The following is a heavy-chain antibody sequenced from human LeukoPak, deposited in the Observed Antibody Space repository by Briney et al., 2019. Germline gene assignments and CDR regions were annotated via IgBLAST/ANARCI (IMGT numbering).Heavy chain of an antibody. D-gene: IGHD6-19*01. CDR3: ATSLSGWFGPSAYY. J-gene: IGHJ4*02. Sequence: PGGSLRLSCAASGFTFSDYYMSWIRQAPGKGLEWVSFISGDGRAIHYADSVRGRFTISADNARNSVFLQMNSLRAEDTAVYYCATSLSGWFGPSAYYCGQGTLVTVSS. CDR2: ISGDGRAI. CDR1: GFTFSDYY. V-gene: IGHV3-11*04.